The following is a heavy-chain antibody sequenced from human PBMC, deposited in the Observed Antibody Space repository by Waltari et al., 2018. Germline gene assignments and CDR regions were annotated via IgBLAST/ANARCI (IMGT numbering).Heavy chain of an antibody. CDR2: ISYDGSNK. V-gene: IGHV3-30-3*01. CDR3: AREDSGSYRLFGFDY. Sequence: QVQLVESGGGVVQPGRSLRLSCAASGFTFSSYAMHWVRQAPGKGLEWVAVISYDGSNKYYADSVKGRFTISRDNSKNTLYLQMNSLRAEDTAVYYCAREDSGSYRLFGFDYWGQGTLVTVSS. D-gene: IGHD1-26*01. CDR1: GFTFSSYA. J-gene: IGHJ4*02.